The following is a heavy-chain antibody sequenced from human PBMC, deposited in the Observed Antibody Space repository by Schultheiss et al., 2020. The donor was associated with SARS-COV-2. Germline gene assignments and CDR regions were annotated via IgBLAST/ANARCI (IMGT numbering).Heavy chain of an antibody. Sequence: GESLKISCAASGFTFSSYAMHWVRQAPGKGLEWVAVISYDGSNKYYADSVKGRFTISRDNSKNTLYLQMNSLRAEDTAVYYCARDLPRSNKPQQLARTYYYYGMDVWGQGTTVTVSS. J-gene: IGHJ6*02. V-gene: IGHV3-30-3*01. CDR3: ARDLPRSNKPQQLARTYYYYGMDV. D-gene: IGHD6-13*01. CDR2: ISYDGSNK. CDR1: GFTFSSYA.